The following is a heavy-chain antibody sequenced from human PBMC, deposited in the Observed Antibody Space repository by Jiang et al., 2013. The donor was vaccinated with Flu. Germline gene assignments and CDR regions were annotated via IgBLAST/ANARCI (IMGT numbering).Heavy chain of an antibody. CDR1: GYTFTHYA. CDR3: AREGEGAYYYYGMDV. D-gene: IGHD3-10*01. CDR2: INTKTANP. J-gene: IGHJ6*02. Sequence: LQSGSELKKPGASVKVSCKASGYTFTHYAINWVRHTPGQGLEWMGWINTKTANPTYAQGFTGRFVFSLDTSVSTTYLQISSLRAEDTAIYYCAREGEGAYYYYGMDVWGQGTTVAVSS. V-gene: IGHV7-4-1*02.